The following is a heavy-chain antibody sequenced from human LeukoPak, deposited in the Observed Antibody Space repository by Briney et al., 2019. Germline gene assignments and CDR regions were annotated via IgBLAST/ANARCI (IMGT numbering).Heavy chain of an antibody. V-gene: IGHV3-11*03. CDR1: GFTFSDYY. CDR2: ISSSSSYT. J-gene: IGHJ2*01. Sequence: GGSLRLSCAASGFTFSDYYMSWIRQAPGKGLEWVSYISSSSSYTNYADSVKGRFTISRDNAKNSLYLQMNSLRAEYTAVYYCARSRYCSSTSCPDWYFDLWGRGTLVTVSS. CDR3: ARSRYCSSTSCPDWYFDL. D-gene: IGHD2-2*01.